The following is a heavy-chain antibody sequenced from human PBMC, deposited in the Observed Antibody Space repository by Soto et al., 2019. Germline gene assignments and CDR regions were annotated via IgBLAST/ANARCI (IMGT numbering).Heavy chain of an antibody. CDR1: GGTFSSYA. Sequence: QVQLVQSGAEVKKPGSSVKVSCKASGGTFSSYAISWVRQAPGQGLEWMGGIIPLFGRANYAQKFQGRVTTAAAASTSTAYMELSSLRSEETAVYYCAQTLGLAAAGPGRFDLWGRGTLSLSPQ. D-gene: IGHD6-25*01. V-gene: IGHV1-69*12. J-gene: IGHJ2*01. CDR2: IIPLFGRA. CDR3: AQTLGLAAAGPGRFDL.